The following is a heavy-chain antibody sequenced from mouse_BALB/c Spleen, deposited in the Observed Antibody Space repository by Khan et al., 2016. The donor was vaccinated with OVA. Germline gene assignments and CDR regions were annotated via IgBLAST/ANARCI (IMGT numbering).Heavy chain of an antibody. Sequence: QVQLQQSGAELAKPGASVKMSCKASGYTFINYWILWVKQRPGQGLEWIGYINPSTGYTEYNQNFKDKATLTADKSSSTAYMQLSSLTSEDSAVXYCARRGLRWDFDYWGQGTTHTVSS. CDR1: GYTFINYW. J-gene: IGHJ2*01. D-gene: IGHD1-1*01. CDR3: ARRGLRWDFDY. V-gene: IGHV1-7*01. CDR2: INPSTGYT.